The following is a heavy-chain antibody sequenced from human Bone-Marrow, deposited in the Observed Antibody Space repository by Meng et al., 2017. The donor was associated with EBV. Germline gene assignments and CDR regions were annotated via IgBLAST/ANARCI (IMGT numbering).Heavy chain of an antibody. J-gene: IGHJ4*02. CDR1: GFTFPNYG. CDR2: IWYDGSNE. Sequence: LGGPGGGAVQPGRPLRLSCAVAGFTFPNYGMHWVRQAPGKGLVWVALIWYDGSNEFYADSVKGRFTISRDNSRNTLYLQMNNLRAEDTATYFCSRDLAGADDYWGQGTLVTVSS. V-gene: IGHV3-33*01. D-gene: IGHD1-14*01. CDR3: SRDLAGADDY.